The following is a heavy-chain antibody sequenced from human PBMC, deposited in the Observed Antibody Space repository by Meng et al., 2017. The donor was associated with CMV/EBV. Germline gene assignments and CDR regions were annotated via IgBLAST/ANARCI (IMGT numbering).Heavy chain of an antibody. CDR1: GFTFSSYW. CDR3: ARDYHDWLPDYYYGMDV. J-gene: IGHJ6*02. Sequence: GESLKISCAASGFTFSSYWMSWVRQAPGKGLEWVASIKQDGSEKYYVDSVKGRFTISRDNAKNSLYLQMNSLRAEDTAVYYCARDYHDWLPDYYYGMDVWGQGTTVTVSS. V-gene: IGHV3-7*01. D-gene: IGHD3-9*01. CDR2: IKQDGSEK.